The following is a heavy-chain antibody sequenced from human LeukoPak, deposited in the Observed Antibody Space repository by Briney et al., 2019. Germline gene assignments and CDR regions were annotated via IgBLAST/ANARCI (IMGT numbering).Heavy chain of an antibody. CDR1: GFTFSKYW. D-gene: IGHD6-19*01. CDR2: INTDGTVT. J-gene: IGHJ4*02. Sequence: GGSLRLSCAASGFTFSKYWMLWVRQTPGKGLESASRINTDGTVTTYADSVKGRFTVSRDNADNTMFLQMNSVRDEDTAVYYCATKQWLAPPPDSWGQGTPVTVSS. V-gene: IGHV3-74*01. CDR3: ATKQWLAPPPDS.